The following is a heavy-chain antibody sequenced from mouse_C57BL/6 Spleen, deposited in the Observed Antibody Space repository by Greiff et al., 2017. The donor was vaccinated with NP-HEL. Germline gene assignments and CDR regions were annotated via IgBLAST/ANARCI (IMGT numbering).Heavy chain of an antibody. CDR2: IRSKSNNYAT. Sequence: GESGGGLVQPKGSLKLSCAASGFSFNTYAMNWVRQAPGQGLDWVARIRSKSNNYATYYADSVKDRFTISRDDSESMLYLQMNNLKTEDTAMYYCVSQLGLAYWGQGTLVTVSA. CDR3: VSQLGLAY. V-gene: IGHV10-1*01. D-gene: IGHD4-1*01. J-gene: IGHJ3*01. CDR1: GFSFNTYA.